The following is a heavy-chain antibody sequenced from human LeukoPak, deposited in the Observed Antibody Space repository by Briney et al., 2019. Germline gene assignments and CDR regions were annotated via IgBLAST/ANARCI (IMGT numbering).Heavy chain of an antibody. CDR3: ARDQGKYCSGGSCYPIDY. J-gene: IGHJ4*02. V-gene: IGHV3-30-3*01. Sequence: GRSLRLSCAASGFTFSSYAMHWVRQAPGKGLEWVAVISYDGSNKYYADSVKGRFTISRDNSKNTLYLQMNSLRAEDTAVYYCARDQGKYCSGGSCYPIDYWGQGTLVTVSS. D-gene: IGHD2-15*01. CDR1: GFTFSSYA. CDR2: ISYDGSNK.